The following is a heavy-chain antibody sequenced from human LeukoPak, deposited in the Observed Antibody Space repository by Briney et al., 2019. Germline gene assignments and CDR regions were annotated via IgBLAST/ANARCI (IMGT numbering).Heavy chain of an antibody. CDR3: ARVGMAMVYTYYYYYMDV. CDR1: GGSISSHY. CDR2: IYYSGST. D-gene: IGHD2-8*01. V-gene: IGHV4-59*11. Sequence: PPETLSLTCTVSGGSISSHYWSWIRQPPGKGLEWIGYIYYSGSTNYNPSLKSRVTISVDTSKNQFSLKLSSVTAADTAVYYCARVGMAMVYTYYYYYMDVWGKGTTVTVSS. J-gene: IGHJ6*03.